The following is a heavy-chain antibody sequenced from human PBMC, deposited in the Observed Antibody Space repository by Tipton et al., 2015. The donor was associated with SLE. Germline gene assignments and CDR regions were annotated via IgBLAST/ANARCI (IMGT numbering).Heavy chain of an antibody. CDR2: ISAYNGNT. CDR1: GGTFSSYA. CDR3: ARDRVDTSMGIDAFDI. D-gene: IGHD5-18*01. V-gene: IGHV1-18*01. J-gene: IGHJ3*02. Sequence: QSGPEVKKPGSSVKVSCKASGGTFSSYAISWVRQAPGQGLEWMGWISAYNGNTNYAQKLQGRVTMTTDTSTSTAYMELRSLRSEDTAVYYCARDRVDTSMGIDAFDIWGQGTMVTVSS.